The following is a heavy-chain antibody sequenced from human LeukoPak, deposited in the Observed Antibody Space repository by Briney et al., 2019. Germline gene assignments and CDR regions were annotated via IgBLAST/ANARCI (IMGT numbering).Heavy chain of an antibody. CDR2: ISGSGGST. D-gene: IGHD3-3*01. CDR1: GFTFSSYA. CDR3: AKDARPYYDFWSGYYGVDYYYGMDV. Sequence: PGGSLRLSCAASGFTFSSYAMSWVRQAPGKGLEWVSAISGSGGSTYYADSVKGRFTISRDNSKNTLYLQMNSLRAEDTAVYYCAKDARPYYDFWSGYYGVDYYYGMDVWGQGTTVTVSS. J-gene: IGHJ6*02. V-gene: IGHV3-23*01.